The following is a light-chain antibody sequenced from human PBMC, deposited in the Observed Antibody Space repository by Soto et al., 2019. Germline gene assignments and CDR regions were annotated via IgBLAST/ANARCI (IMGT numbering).Light chain of an antibody. V-gene: IGLV1-40*01. CDR3: QSYDSSLSGSV. CDR1: SSNIGAGYD. CDR2: GNS. Sequence: QLVLTQPPSVSGAPGQRVTISCTGSSSNIGAGYDVHWYQQLPGTAPKLLIYGNSNRHSGVPDRFSGSKSGTSASLAITGLQAEDEADYYCQSYDSSLSGSVFGGGTQLTVL. J-gene: IGLJ3*02.